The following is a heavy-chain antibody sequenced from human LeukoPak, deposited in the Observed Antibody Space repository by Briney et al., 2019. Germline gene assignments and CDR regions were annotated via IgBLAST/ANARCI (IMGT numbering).Heavy chain of an antibody. CDR3: ARAGQWLVGVYNYGMDV. Sequence: ASVKVSCKASGYTFTSYGISWVRQAPGQGLEWMGWISAYNGNTNYAQKLQGRVTMTTDTSTSTAYMELRSLRSEDTAVYYCARAGQWLVGVYNYGMDVWGQGTTVTVSS. CDR1: GYTFTSYG. J-gene: IGHJ6*02. V-gene: IGHV1-18*01. D-gene: IGHD6-19*01. CDR2: ISAYNGNT.